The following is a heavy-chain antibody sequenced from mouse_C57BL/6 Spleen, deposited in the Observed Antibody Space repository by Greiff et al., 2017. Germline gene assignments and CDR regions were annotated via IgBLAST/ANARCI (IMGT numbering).Heavy chain of an antibody. D-gene: IGHD1-1*01. V-gene: IGHV1-50*01. Sequence: QVQLQQSGAELVKPGASVKLSCKASGYTFTSYWMQWVKQRPGQGLEWIGEIDPSDSYTNYNQKFKGKATLTVDTSSSTAYMQLSSLTSEDSAVYYCARRDYGSSYILFDYWGQGTTLTVSS. CDR1: GYTFTSYW. CDR3: ARRDYGSSYILFDY. CDR2: IDPSDSYT. J-gene: IGHJ2*01.